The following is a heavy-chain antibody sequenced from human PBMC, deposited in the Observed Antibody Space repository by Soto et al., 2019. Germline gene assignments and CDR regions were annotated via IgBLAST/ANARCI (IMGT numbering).Heavy chain of an antibody. J-gene: IGHJ2*01. CDR2: IYPGASDT. Sequence: EVQLVQSGPELKKPGESLRISCQGFGYDVSSSWIGWVRQMPGQGLEWMGIIYPGASDTRYSPSFQGQVIISADKSISTVFLQWDSLKASDTAMYFCARSGFYWYFDLWGRGTLVTVSS. CDR1: GYDVSSSW. V-gene: IGHV5-51*01. D-gene: IGHD5-12*01. CDR3: ARSGFYWYFDL.